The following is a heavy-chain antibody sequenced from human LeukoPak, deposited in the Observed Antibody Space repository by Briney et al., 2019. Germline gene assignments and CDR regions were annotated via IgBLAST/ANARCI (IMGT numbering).Heavy chain of an antibody. Sequence: GGSLRLSFVASEFTFSSYWMTWVRQAPGKGLEWVANIKPDGSDEYYVDSVKGRFAISRDNAKNSLYLQMNSLRAEDTAVYYCARDPYSNFFGAFDIWGQGTMVTVSS. D-gene: IGHD6-13*01. CDR1: EFTFSSYW. J-gene: IGHJ3*02. CDR3: ARDPYSNFFGAFDI. CDR2: IKPDGSDE. V-gene: IGHV3-7*04.